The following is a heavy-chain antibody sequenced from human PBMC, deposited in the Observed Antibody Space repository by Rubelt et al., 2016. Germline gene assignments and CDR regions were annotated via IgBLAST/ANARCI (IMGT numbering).Heavy chain of an antibody. V-gene: IGHV4-34*01. Sequence: GAGLLKPSETLSLTCAVYGGSFSGYYWSWIRQPPGKGLEWIGEINHSGSTNYNPSLKSRVTISVDTSKNQFSLKLSSVTAADTAVYYCARHLKGEVGATKTPFDYWGQGTLVTVSS. CDR2: INHSGST. D-gene: IGHD1-26*01. CDR3: ARHLKGEVGATKTPFDY. J-gene: IGHJ4*02. CDR1: GGSFSGYY.